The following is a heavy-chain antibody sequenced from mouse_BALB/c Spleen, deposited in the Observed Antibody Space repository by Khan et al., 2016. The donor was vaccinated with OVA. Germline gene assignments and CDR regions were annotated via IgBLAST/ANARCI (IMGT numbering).Heavy chain of an antibody. CDR1: GYSITSDYA. CDR2: ISYSGST. J-gene: IGHJ1*01. D-gene: IGHD1-1*01. V-gene: IGHV3-2*02. Sequence: EVKLLESGPGLVKPSQSLSLTCTVTGYSITSDYAWNWIRQFPGNKLEWMGYISYSGSTGYNPSLKSRLSITRDTSNNQFFLQLNSVTTEDTATYYWARRYYYGHWYFDVWGAGTTVTVSS. CDR3: ARRYYYGHWYFDV.